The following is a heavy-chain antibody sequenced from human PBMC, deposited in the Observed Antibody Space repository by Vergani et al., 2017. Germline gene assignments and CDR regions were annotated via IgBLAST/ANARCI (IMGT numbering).Heavy chain of an antibody. CDR3: ATEDVDTAMSRFDY. CDR2: ISYDGSNK. J-gene: IGHJ4*02. CDR1: GFTFSSYA. Sequence: QVQLVESGGGVVQPGRSLRLSCAASGFTFSSYAMHWVRQAPGKGLEWVAVISYDGSNKYYADSVKGRFTISRDNSKNTLYLQMNSLRAEDTAVYYCATEDVDTAMSRFDYWGQGTLVTVSS. V-gene: IGHV3-30-3*01. D-gene: IGHD5-18*01.